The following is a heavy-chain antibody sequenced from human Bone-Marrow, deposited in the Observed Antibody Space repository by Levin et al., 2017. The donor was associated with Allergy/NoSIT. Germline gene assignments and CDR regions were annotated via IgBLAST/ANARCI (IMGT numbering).Heavy chain of an antibody. V-gene: IGHV3-33*01. CDR2: IWYDGTNK. CDR1: GFRFRDHG. D-gene: IGHD3-22*01. J-gene: IGHJ4*02. Sequence: PGGSLRLSCVASGFRFRDHGMHWVRQAPGKGLEWVGIIWYDGTNKYYADSVKGRFTISRDNSKNTLYLQLNSLRAEDTAMYYWARDLDTSELFDSWGQGTLVTVAS. CDR3: ARDLDTSELFDS.